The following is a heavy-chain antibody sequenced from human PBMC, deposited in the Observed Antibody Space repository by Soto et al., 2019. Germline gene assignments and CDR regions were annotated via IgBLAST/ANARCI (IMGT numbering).Heavy chain of an antibody. CDR1: GFSISNYW. CDR2: IKEDGSEK. V-gene: IGHV3-7*03. J-gene: IGHJ6*02. CDR3: ARELDGIDV. Sequence: GGSLRLSCAASGFSISNYWMNWVRQAPGKGPEWVANIKEDGSEKYYVDSVKGRFTISSDNAKNSLYLQMNSLRAEDTAVYYCARELDGIDVWGQGTTVTVSS.